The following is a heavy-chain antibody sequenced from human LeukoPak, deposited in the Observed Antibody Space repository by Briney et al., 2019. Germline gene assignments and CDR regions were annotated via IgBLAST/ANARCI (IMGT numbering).Heavy chain of an antibody. V-gene: IGHV3-30*03. CDR3: AQENYYDSSAYIDH. J-gene: IGHJ4*02. CDR1: GFTFSSYG. CDR2: VSSDGSNK. D-gene: IGHD3-22*01. Sequence: GGSLRLSCAASGFTFSSYGMHWVRQAPGKGLEWVAVVSSDGSNKNYGDSVRGRFTISRDNSKNTLYLQMNSLRADDTAVHYCAQENYYDSSAYIDHWGQGTLVTVSS.